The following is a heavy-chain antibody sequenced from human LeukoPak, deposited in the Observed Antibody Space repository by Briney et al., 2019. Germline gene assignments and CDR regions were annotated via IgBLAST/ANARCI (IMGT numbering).Heavy chain of an antibody. J-gene: IGHJ6*02. CDR3: ARHLYYYGSGSYYNYYYGMDV. CDR1: GGSISSYY. D-gene: IGHD3-10*01. CDR2: IYYSGST. Sequence: SETLSLTCTVSGGSISSYYWSWIQQPPGKGLEWIGYIYYSGSTNYNPSLKSRVTISVDTSKNQFSLKLSSVTAADTAVYYCARHLYYYGSGSYYNYYYGMDVWGQGTTVTVSS. V-gene: IGHV4-59*08.